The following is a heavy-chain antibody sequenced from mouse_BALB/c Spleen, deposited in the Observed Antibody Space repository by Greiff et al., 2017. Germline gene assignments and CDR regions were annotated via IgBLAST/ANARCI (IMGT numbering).Heavy chain of an antibody. D-gene: IGHD2-1*01. J-gene: IGHJ4*01. V-gene: IGHV3-2*02. Sequence: EVQGVESGPGLVKPSQSLSLTCTVTGYSITSDYAWNWIRQFPGNKLEWMGYISYSGSTSYNPSLKSRISITRDTSKNQFFLQLNSVTTEDTATYYCARDGNYDYYAMDYWGQGTSVTVSS. CDR1: GYSITSDYA. CDR2: ISYSGST. CDR3: ARDGNYDYYAMDY.